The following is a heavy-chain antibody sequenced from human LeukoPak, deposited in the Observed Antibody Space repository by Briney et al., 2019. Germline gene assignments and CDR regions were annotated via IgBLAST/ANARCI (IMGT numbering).Heavy chain of an antibody. Sequence: GGSLRLSCAASGFTFSSYAMHWVRQAPGKGLEWVAVISYDGSNKYYADSVKGRFTISRDNSKNTLYLQMNCLRAEDTAVYYCAKDPPTYYYDSSGHDAFDIWGQGTMVTVSS. D-gene: IGHD3-22*01. V-gene: IGHV3-30-3*01. CDR3: AKDPPTYYYDSSGHDAFDI. CDR2: ISYDGSNK. J-gene: IGHJ3*02. CDR1: GFTFSSYA.